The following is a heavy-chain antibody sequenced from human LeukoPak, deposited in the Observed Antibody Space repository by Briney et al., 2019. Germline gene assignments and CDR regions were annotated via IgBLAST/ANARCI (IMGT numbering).Heavy chain of an antibody. CDR1: GGTFSSYA. D-gene: IGHD4-17*01. V-gene: IGHV3-23*01. J-gene: IGHJ5*02. Sequence: SCKASGGTFSSYAMSWVRQAPGKGLEWVSAISGSGGSTYYADSVKGRFTISRDNSKNTLYLQMNSLRAEDTAVYYCAKDLGTVTENWFDPWGQGALVTVSS. CDR3: AKDLGTVTENWFDP. CDR2: ISGSGGST.